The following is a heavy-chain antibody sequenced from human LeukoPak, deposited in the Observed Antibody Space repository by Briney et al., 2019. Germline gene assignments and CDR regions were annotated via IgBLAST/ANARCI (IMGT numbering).Heavy chain of an antibody. J-gene: IGHJ4*02. CDR1: GGPINNYY. CDR3: AREFKDYDGSGYYYAY. V-gene: IGHV4-4*07. Sequence: SETLSLTCTVSGGPINNYYWAWIWQPAGKGLEWIGRIYTSGTTDYNPFLKSRITMSLDTSKNQFSLSLSSVTAADTAVYYCAREFKDYDGSGYYYAYWGQGTLVTVSS. D-gene: IGHD3-22*01. CDR2: IYTSGTT.